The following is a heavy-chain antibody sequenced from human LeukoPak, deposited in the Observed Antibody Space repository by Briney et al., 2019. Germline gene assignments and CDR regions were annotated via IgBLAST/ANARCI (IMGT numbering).Heavy chain of an antibody. Sequence: GGSPRLSCAASGFTFSSYWMHWVRQAPGKGLVWVSRINSDGSSTSYADSVKGRFTISRDNAKNTLYLQMNSLRAEDTAAYYCARAYYDFWSGYHPFDYWGQGTLVTVSS. D-gene: IGHD3-3*01. J-gene: IGHJ4*02. CDR2: INSDGSST. CDR3: ARAYYDFWSGYHPFDY. CDR1: GFTFSSYW. V-gene: IGHV3-74*01.